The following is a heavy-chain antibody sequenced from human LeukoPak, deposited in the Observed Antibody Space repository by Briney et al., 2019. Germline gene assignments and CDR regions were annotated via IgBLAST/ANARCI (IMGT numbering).Heavy chain of an antibody. CDR1: GSTFTRYS. CDR2: ISSVSSSQ. CDR3: TRDPNYYETRGGDY. Sequence: GGSLRLSCAASGSTFTRYSFNWIRQSPGKGLEWISHISSVSSSQYYAESVKGRFTISRDNAKNSVYLHMSSLRAEDTAVYYCTRDPNYYETRGGDYWGQGTLVTVSS. V-gene: IGHV3-48*01. D-gene: IGHD3-16*01. J-gene: IGHJ4*02.